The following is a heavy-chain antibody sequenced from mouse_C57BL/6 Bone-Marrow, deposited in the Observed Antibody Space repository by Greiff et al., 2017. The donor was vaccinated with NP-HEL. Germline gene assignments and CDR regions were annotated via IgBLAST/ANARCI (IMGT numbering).Heavy chain of an antibody. J-gene: IGHJ3*01. V-gene: IGHV1-81*01. CDR1: GYTFTSYG. Sequence: QVQLKESGAELARPGASVKLSCKASGYTFTSYGISWVKQRTGQGLEWIGEINPRSGNTNYNEKFKGKATLTADKSSSTAYMELRSLTSEDSAVYFCARPGTPWFAYWGQGTLVTVSA. D-gene: IGHD4-1*01. CDR2: INPRSGNT. CDR3: ARPGTPWFAY.